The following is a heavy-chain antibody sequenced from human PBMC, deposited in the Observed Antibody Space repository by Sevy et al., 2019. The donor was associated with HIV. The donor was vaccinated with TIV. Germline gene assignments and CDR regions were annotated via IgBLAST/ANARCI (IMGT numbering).Heavy chain of an antibody. J-gene: IGHJ4*02. Sequence: GGSLRLSCAASGFTFSSYSMNWVRQAPRKGLEWVSSISSSSSYIYYADSVKGRFTISRDNAKNSLYLQMNSLRAEDTAVYYCARGRGHDSSGYYFDYWGQGTLVTVSS. D-gene: IGHD3-22*01. CDR1: GFTFSSYS. V-gene: IGHV3-21*01. CDR2: ISSSSSYI. CDR3: ARGRGHDSSGYYFDY.